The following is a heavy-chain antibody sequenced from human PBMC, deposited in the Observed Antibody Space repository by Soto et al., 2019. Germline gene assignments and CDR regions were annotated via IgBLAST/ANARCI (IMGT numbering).Heavy chain of an antibody. V-gene: IGHV1-18*01. CDR3: ARGRYGDY. D-gene: IGHD1-1*01. Sequence: QVHLVQSGAEVKKPGASVKVSCKASGYTFTSYGITWVRQAPGQGLERMGWISAHNGNTDYAQKLQGRVIVTRDTSTSTAYMELRSLRSDDTAVYYCARGRYGDYWGQGALVTGSS. CDR2: ISAHNGNT. J-gene: IGHJ4*02. CDR1: GYTFTSYG.